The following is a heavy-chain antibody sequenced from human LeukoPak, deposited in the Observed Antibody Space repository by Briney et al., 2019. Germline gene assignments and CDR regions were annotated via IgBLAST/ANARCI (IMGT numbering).Heavy chain of an antibody. CDR2: IYDSGST. Sequence: SGTLSLTCTVSGGSISSSSYYWGWIRQPPGKGREWIGSIYDSGSTYYNPSLKSRVTISVDTSKNQFSLKLSSVTAADTAVYYCARESFVVVAATRIPDAFDIWGQGTMVTVSS. V-gene: IGHV4-39*07. D-gene: IGHD2-15*01. J-gene: IGHJ3*02. CDR3: ARESFVVVAATRIPDAFDI. CDR1: GGSISSSSYY.